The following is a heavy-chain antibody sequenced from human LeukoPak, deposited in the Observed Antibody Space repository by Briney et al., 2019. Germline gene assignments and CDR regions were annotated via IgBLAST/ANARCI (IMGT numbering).Heavy chain of an antibody. D-gene: IGHD2-15*01. V-gene: IGHV1-46*01. CDR3: ARVPSGGPFDY. CDR1: GYSFTNNY. Sequence: GASVKVSCKASGYSFTNNYIHWMRQAPGQGLEWMGMIYPRDGSTSYAQKFQGRVTVTSDTSTSTVHMELSGLRSEDTAVYYCARVPSGGPFDYWGQGTLVTVSS. CDR2: IYPRDGST. J-gene: IGHJ4*02.